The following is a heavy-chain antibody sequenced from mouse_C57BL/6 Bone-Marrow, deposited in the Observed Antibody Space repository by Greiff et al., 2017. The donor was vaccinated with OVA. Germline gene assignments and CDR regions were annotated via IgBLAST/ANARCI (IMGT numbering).Heavy chain of an antibody. Sequence: EVKVVESGGGLVQPGGSLKLSCAASGFTFSDYGMAWVRQAPRKGPEWVAFISNLAYSIYYADTVTGRFTISRENAKNTLYLEMSSLRSEDTAMYYCARRDSSGYWYFDYWGQGTTLTVSS. V-gene: IGHV5-15*01. J-gene: IGHJ2*01. CDR2: ISNLAYSI. CDR3: ARRDSSGYWYFDY. CDR1: GFTFSDYG. D-gene: IGHD3-2*02.